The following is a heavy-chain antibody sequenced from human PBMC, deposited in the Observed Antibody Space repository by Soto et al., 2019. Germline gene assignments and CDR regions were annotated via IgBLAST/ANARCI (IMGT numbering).Heavy chain of an antibody. CDR2: INAGNGNT. CDR1: GYTFTSYA. CDR3: AGGLPSFDIWTSYYALYFDY. D-gene: IGHD3-9*01. V-gene: IGHV1-3*01. Sequence: GASVKVSCKASGYTFTSYAMHWVRQAPGQRLEWMGWINAGNGNTKYSQKFQGRVTITRDTSASTAYMELSSLRSEDTAVYYCAGGLPSFDIWTSYYALYFDYWGQGTRVTVSS. J-gene: IGHJ4*02.